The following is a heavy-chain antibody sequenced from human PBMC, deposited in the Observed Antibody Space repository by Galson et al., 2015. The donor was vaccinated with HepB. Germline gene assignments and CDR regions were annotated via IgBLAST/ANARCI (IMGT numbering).Heavy chain of an antibody. D-gene: IGHD7-27*01. J-gene: IGHJ4*02. V-gene: IGHV3-21*01. CDR1: GFTFSSYA. CDR3: ARDPPLGTPFDY. Sequence: SLRLSCAASGFTFSSYAMHWVRQAPGKGLEWVSSISSTSAYIYYADSVKGRFTVSRDNAKNSLYLQMNSLRDEDTAVYYCARDPPLGTPFDYWGQGTLVTVSS. CDR2: ISSTSAYI.